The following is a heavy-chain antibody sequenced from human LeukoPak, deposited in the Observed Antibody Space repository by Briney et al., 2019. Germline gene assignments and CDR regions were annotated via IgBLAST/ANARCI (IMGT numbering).Heavy chain of an antibody. V-gene: IGHV3-7*01. Sequence: GGSLRLSCTASGFTFSSYWMSWVRQAPGKGLEWVANIKQDGSEEYYVDSVKGRFTISRNNAKNSLYLQMNSLRAEDTAVYYCARGLGSRSGAGDYWGQGTPVTVSS. CDR2: IKQDGSEE. D-gene: IGHD6-6*01. J-gene: IGHJ4*02. CDR3: ARGLGSRSGAGDY. CDR1: GFTFSSYW.